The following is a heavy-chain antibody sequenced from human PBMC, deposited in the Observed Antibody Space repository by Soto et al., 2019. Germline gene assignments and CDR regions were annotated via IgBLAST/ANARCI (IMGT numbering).Heavy chain of an antibody. CDR2: IIPIFGTA. V-gene: IGHV1-69*13. J-gene: IGHJ6*02. CDR1: GGTSSSYA. CDR3: ARDPRYYDSSGYYYGMDV. D-gene: IGHD3-22*01. Sequence: ASVKVSCKASGGTSSSYAISWVRQAPGQGLEWMGGIIPIFGTANYAQKFQGRVTITADESTSTAYMELSSLRSEDTAVYYCARDPRYYDSSGYYYGMDVWGQGTTVTVSS.